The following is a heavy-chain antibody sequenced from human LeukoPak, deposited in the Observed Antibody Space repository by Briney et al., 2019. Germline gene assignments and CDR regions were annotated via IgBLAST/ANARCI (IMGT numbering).Heavy chain of an antibody. CDR1: GGSFSSYY. CDR3: ARQIYGSGSNQDYYYYYMDV. V-gene: IGHV4-59*08. CDR2: IYYSGST. D-gene: IGHD3-10*01. Sequence: SETLSLTCTVSGGSFSSYYWSWIRQPPGKGLEWIGYIYYSGSTNYNPSLKSRVTISVDTSKNQFSLKLSSVTAADTAVYYCARQIYGSGSNQDYYYYYMDVWGKGTTVTVSS. J-gene: IGHJ6*03.